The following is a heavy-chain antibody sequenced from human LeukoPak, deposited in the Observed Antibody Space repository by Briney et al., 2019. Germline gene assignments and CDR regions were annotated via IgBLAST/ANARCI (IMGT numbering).Heavy chain of an antibody. Sequence: GGSLRLSCGAVGFASSDRYMSWIRQAPGKGMEWVAYISPNSNTIHYGDSVKGRFTISRDKAKNLLFLQVNRLRAEDTGVYYCATESGWLFDYWGQGPLVTVSS. CDR3: ATESGWLFDY. J-gene: IGHJ4*02. CDR2: ISPNSNTI. CDR1: GFASSDRY. D-gene: IGHD6-19*01. V-gene: IGHV3-11*01.